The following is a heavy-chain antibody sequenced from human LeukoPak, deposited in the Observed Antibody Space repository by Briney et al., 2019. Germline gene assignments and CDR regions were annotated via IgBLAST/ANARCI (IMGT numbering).Heavy chain of an antibody. CDR1: GYTFTSYW. D-gene: IGHD6-19*01. CDR2: IYPGDSDT. V-gene: IGHV5-51*01. CDR3: ARRDSSGWYLFDY. J-gene: IGHJ4*02. Sequence: GESLKISCKASGYTFTSYWIGWVRQMPGKGLEWMGIIYPGDSDTRYSPSFQGQVTISADKSISTAYLQWSSLKASDTAMHYCARRDSSGWYLFDYWGQGTLVTVSS.